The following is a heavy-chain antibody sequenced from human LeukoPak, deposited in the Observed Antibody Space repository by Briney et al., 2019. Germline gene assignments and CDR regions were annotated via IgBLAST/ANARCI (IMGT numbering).Heavy chain of an antibody. Sequence: SETLSLTCIVSGGSISNYYWSWIRQPPGKGLEWVAYISYSGGTNSNPSLKSRVTMSIDTSMNQFSLKVNSMTAADTAIYYCARGKGCASTSCQWRYWGQGTLVTVSS. D-gene: IGHD2-2*01. CDR2: ISYSGGT. J-gene: IGHJ4*02. V-gene: IGHV4-59*01. CDR1: GGSISNYY. CDR3: ARGKGCASTSCQWRY.